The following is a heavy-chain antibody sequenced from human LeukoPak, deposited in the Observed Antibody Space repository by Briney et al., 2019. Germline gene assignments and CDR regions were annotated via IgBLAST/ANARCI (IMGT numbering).Heavy chain of an antibody. CDR2: INPSGGST. CDR3: ARVEPLYSSSSGLLDY. D-gene: IGHD6-6*01. V-gene: IGHV1-46*03. J-gene: IGHJ4*02. CDR1: GYTFTSYY. Sequence: GASVKVSCKASGYTFTSYYMHWVRQAPGQGLEWMGIINPSGGSTSYAQKFQGRVTMTRDTSTSTVYMELSSLRSEDTAVYYCARVEPLYSSSSGLLDYWGQGTLVTVSS.